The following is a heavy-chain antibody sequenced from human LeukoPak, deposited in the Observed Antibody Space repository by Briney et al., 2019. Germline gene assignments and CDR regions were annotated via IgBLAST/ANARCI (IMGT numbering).Heavy chain of an antibody. D-gene: IGHD1-26*01. CDR1: GFTFSRYS. Sequence: GGSLRLSCAASGFTFSRYSMNWVRRAPGKGLEWVSSITSSSTYKYYADSVKGRFTISRDNAKNSLYLQMNSLRAEDTAVYYCARVWYSGSYPVDYWGQGTLVTVSS. V-gene: IGHV3-21*01. CDR3: ARVWYSGSYPVDY. CDR2: ITSSSTYK. J-gene: IGHJ4*02.